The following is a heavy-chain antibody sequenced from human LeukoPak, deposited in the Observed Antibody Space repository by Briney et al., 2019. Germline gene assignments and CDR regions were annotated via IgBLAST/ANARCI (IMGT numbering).Heavy chain of an antibody. J-gene: IGHJ6*03. CDR2: FHPEDGET. D-gene: IGHD2-2*01. V-gene: IGHV1-24*01. CDR3: ARSVDYYYMDV. CDR1: GYTVTELS. Sequence: ASVKVSCKVSGYTVTELSMHWVRQSPGKGREWMGGFHPEDGETIYAQKFQGRVTITADESTSTAYMELSSLRSEDTAVYYCARSVDYYYMDVWGKGTTVTVSS.